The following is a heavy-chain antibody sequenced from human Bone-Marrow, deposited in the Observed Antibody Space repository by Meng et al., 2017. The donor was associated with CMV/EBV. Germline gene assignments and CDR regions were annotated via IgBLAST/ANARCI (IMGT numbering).Heavy chain of an antibody. J-gene: IGHJ3*02. V-gene: IGHV4-39*07. CDR3: ARKNDLDRDALDI. CDR2: IYYSGST. D-gene: IGHD1-1*01. CDR1: GGSISSSSYY. Sequence: SETLSLTCTVSGGSISSSSYYWGWIRQPPGKGLEWIGSIYYSGSTYYNPSLKSRVTISVDTSKNQFSLKLSSVTAADTAVYYCARKNDLDRDALDIWGQGTMVTVSS.